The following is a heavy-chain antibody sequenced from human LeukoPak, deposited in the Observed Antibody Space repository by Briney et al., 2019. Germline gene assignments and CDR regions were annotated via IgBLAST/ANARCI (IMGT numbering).Heavy chain of an antibody. CDR1: RGTLSTHT. D-gene: IGHD3/OR15-3a*01. Sequence: SQTLSLTCTVSRGTLSTHTSSWIRQPPGKGLEWIGYISYSGSTNYNPSLMSRVTISVDTSENEFSLRLSSVTAADTAVYYWARHFSTGNPTARFDYGGQGTLVTVSS. CDR2: ISYSGST. J-gene: IGHJ4*02. V-gene: IGHV4-59*11. CDR3: ARHFSTGNPTARFDY.